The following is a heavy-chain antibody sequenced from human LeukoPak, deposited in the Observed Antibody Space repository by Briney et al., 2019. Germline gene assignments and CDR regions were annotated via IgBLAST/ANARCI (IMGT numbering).Heavy chain of an antibody. CDR2: IIPIFGTA. Sequence: ASVKVSCKASGGTFSSYAISCVRQSPGQGLEWMGGIIPIFGTANYAQKFQGRVTITADESTSTAYMELSSLRSEDTAVYYCARASYWELWFPFDYWGQGTLVTVSS. J-gene: IGHJ4*02. D-gene: IGHD1-26*01. V-gene: IGHV1-69*13. CDR3: ARASYWELWFPFDY. CDR1: GGTFSSYA.